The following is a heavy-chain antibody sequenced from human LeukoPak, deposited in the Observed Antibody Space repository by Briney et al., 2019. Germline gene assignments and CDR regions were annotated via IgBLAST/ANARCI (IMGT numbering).Heavy chain of an antibody. J-gene: IGHJ4*02. CDR1: GFTFDDYG. V-gene: IGHV3-20*04. CDR2: INWNGGST. D-gene: IGHD2-15*01. CDR3: ARVLGCSGGSCYEPAFDY. Sequence: GGSLRLSCAASGFTFDDYGMSWVRQAPGKGLEWVSGINWNGGSTGYADSVKGRFTISRDNAKNSLYLQMNSLRAEDTALYYCARVLGCSGGSCYEPAFDYWGQGTLVTVSS.